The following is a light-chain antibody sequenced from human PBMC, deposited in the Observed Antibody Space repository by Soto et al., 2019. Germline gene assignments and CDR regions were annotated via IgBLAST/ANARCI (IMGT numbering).Light chain of an antibody. V-gene: IGKV1-5*03. J-gene: IGKJ1*01. CDR3: QQYNSYLWT. CDR1: QSISSW. Sequence: DIHMTQSPSTLSASVLDIVTITFLASQSISSWLAWYQQKPGKAPKLLIYKASSLESGVPSRFSGSESGTEFTLTISSLQPDDFATYYCQQYNSYLWTFGQGTKVDIK. CDR2: KAS.